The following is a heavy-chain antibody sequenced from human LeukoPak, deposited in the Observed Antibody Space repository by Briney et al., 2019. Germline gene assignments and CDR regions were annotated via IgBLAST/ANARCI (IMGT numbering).Heavy chain of an antibody. V-gene: IGHV4-61*01. Sequence: SETLSLTCTVSGGSVSSGSYYWSWIRQPPGKGLEWIGYIYYGGSTNYNPSLKSRVTISVDTSKNQFSLKLSSVTAADTAVYYCARDSDYDFWSGYHYWGQGTLVTVSS. CDR3: ARDSDYDFWSGYHY. CDR1: GGSVSSGSYY. CDR2: IYYGGST. D-gene: IGHD3-3*01. J-gene: IGHJ4*02.